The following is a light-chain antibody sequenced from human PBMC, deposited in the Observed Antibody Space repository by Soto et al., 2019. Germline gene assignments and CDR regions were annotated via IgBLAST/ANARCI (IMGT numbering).Light chain of an antibody. CDR1: QGINNC. J-gene: IGKJ4*01. CDR3: QQCNDYPLT. V-gene: IGKV1-9*01. CDR2: GAS. Sequence: DIQLTQSPSSLSASVGDRATISCRASQGINNCLAWYQQKPGKAPKLLIYGASTLQSGVPSRFSGSGSGTEFTLTISSLQPKDVATYYCQQCNDYPLTFGGGTEVEVK.